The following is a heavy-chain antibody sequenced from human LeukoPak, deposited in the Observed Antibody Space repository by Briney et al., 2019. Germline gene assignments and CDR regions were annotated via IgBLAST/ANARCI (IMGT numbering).Heavy chain of an antibody. V-gene: IGHV1-18*01. CDR3: ARVPGYYYDSSGYYHLGAFDI. Sequence: ASVKVSCKASGYTFTSYGICWVRQAPGQGLEWMGWISAYNGNTNYAQKLQGRVTMTTDTSTSTAYMELSSLRSEDTAVYYCARVPGYYYDSSGYYHLGAFDIWGQGTMVTVSS. CDR1: GYTFTSYG. J-gene: IGHJ3*02. D-gene: IGHD3-22*01. CDR2: ISAYNGNT.